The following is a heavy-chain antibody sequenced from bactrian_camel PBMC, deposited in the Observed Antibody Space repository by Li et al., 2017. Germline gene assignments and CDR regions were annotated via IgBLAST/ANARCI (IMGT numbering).Heavy chain of an antibody. CDR1: GITFDDYA. CDR2: ISSGSGST. Sequence: QLVESGGGLVQPGGSLRLSCAVSGITFDDYAMGWIRQAPGKGLEWVSYISSGSGSTYYADSVKGRFTISRDNAKNTQYLQLNSLKTEDTAMYYCAKTDITATMNYWGQGTQVTVS. D-gene: IGHD4*01. V-gene: IGHV3-1*01. CDR3: AKTDITATMNY. J-gene: IGHJ4*01.